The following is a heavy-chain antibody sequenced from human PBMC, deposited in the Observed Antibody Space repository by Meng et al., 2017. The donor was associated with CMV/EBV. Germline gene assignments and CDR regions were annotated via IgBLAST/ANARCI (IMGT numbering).Heavy chain of an antibody. Sequence: LSGAASGVTFSSYAMHWVRQAPGKGLEWVAVISYDGRNKYYADSVKGRFTISRDNSKNTLYLQMNSLRAEDTALYYCVRGWQQLAFDYWGQGTLVTVSS. D-gene: IGHD6-13*01. V-gene: IGHV3-30*04. CDR3: VRGWQQLAFDY. CDR2: ISYDGRNK. J-gene: IGHJ4*02. CDR1: GVTFSSYA.